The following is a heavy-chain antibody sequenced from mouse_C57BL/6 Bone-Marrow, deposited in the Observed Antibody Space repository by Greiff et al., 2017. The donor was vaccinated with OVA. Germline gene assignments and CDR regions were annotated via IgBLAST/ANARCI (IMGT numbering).Heavy chain of an antibody. Sequence: EVQLQQSGAELVRPGASVKLSCTASGFNIKDDYMHWVKQRPEQGLEWIGWIDPENGDTEYASKFQGKATITADTSSNPAYLQLSSLTSEVTAVDYSTPYYDSAMDNWGQEASVTVSS. CDR1: GFNIKDDY. D-gene: IGHD2-10*01. CDR2: IDPENGDT. J-gene: IGHJ4*01. CDR3: TPYYDSAMDN. V-gene: IGHV14-4*01.